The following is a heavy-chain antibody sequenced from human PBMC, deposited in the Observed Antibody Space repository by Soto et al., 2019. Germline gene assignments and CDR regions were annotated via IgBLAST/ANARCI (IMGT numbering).Heavy chain of an antibody. D-gene: IGHD2-15*01. CDR3: ARDDLEYGGSPLSA. CDR1: GVSITSGDYY. Sequence: PSETLSLTCTVSGVSITSGDYYWSWIRQSPGKGLEWIGYIYYSETAQYNPTLKSRAVISIDRSKNQLSLKMTSVTAADTAVYYCARDDLEYGGSPLSAWGQGTLVTVS. J-gene: IGHJ1*01. CDR2: IYYSETA. V-gene: IGHV4-30-4*01.